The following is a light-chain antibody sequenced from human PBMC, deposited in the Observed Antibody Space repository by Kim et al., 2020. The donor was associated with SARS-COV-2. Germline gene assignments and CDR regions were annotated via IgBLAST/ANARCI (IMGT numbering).Light chain of an antibody. CDR3: QQSFTSLN. Sequence: DIQMTQSPSSLSASVGDRVTITCRASQSIDTYLNWYQQRPGKVPKLLIYGASSLQSGVPSRFSGSGSGTDFTLTITSLQPEDFATYYCQQSFTSLNFGGGTKVDIK. J-gene: IGKJ4*01. V-gene: IGKV1-39*01. CDR1: QSIDTY. CDR2: GAS.